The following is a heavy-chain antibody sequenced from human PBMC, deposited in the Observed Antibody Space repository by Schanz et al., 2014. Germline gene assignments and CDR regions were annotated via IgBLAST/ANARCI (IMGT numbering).Heavy chain of an antibody. J-gene: IGHJ6*02. CDR1: GGSVSGYF. V-gene: IGHV4-34*01. Sequence: VQLQQWGAGRLRPAETLSLTCAVYGGSVSGYFWTWIRQSPRKGLEWIGEINYSGSAHYNPSLTSRLTISMDASKSHLSLKMKAGSAAVTAVYYCARGGRYCSGGGCHYPYNYYGMDVWGQGTTVTVSS. D-gene: IGHD2-15*01. CDR3: ARGGRYCSGGGCHYPYNYYGMDV. CDR2: INYSGSA.